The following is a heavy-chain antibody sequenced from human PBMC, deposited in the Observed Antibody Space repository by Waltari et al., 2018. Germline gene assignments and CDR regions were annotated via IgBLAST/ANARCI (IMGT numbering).Heavy chain of an antibody. J-gene: IGHJ5*02. CDR1: GFTFSRYA. D-gene: IGHD6-19*01. Sequence: EVQLLESGGGLVQPGGSLRLSCAASGFTFSRYAMSWVRQAPGKGLEWVSAISGSGGSTYYADSVKGRFTISRDNSKNTLYLQMNSLRAEDTAVYYCAKDRGFGQWLNRWGQGTLVTVSS. V-gene: IGHV3-23*01. CDR2: ISGSGGST. CDR3: AKDRGFGQWLNR.